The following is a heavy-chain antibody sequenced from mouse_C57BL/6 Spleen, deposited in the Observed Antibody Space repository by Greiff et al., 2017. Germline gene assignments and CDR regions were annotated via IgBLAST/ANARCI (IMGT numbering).Heavy chain of an antibody. J-gene: IGHJ3*01. CDR1: GYTFTSYW. CDR3: ARGYYSNYRKAWFAY. CDR2: IDPSDSYT. V-gene: IGHV1-69*01. Sequence: QVHVKQPGAELVMPGASVKLSCKASGYTFTSYWMHWVKQRPGQGLEWIGEIDPSDSYTNYNQKFKGKSTLTVDKSSSTAYMQLSSLTSEDSAVYYCARGYYSNYRKAWFAYWGQGTLVTVSA. D-gene: IGHD2-5*01.